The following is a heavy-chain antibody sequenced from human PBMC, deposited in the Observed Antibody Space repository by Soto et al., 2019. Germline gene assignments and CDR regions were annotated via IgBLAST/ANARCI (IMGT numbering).Heavy chain of an antibody. CDR1: GYRFANYW. J-gene: IGHJ4*02. Sequence: GESLKISCQCSGYRFANYWIAWVRQMPGKGLEWMGIIYPTDSDTTYSPSFQGQVTISADKSISTAYLQWSSLKASDTAIYYCAIRGASQWLKFWGQGTLVTAPQ. CDR3: AIRGASQWLKF. CDR2: IYPTDSDT. V-gene: IGHV5-51*01. D-gene: IGHD6-19*01.